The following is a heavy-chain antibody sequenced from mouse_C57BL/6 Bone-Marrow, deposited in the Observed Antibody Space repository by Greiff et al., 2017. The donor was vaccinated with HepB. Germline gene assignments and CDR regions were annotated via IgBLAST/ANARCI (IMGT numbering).Heavy chain of an antibody. CDR2: ISDGGSYT. CDR1: GFTFSSYA. Sequence: EVQVVESGGGLVKPGGSLKLSCAASGFTFSSYAMSWVRQTPEKRLEWVATISDGGSYTYYPDNVKGRFTISRDNAKNNLYLQMSHLKSEDTAMYYCARVYSDYYYAMDYWGQGTSVTVSS. D-gene: IGHD1-3*01. CDR3: ARVYSDYYYAMDY. J-gene: IGHJ4*01. V-gene: IGHV5-4*01.